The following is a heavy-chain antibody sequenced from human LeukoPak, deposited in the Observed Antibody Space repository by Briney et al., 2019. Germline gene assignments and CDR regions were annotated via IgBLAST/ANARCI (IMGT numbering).Heavy chain of an antibody. D-gene: IGHD3-22*01. CDR1: GGSFSGYY. CDR2: INHSGST. V-gene: IGHV4-34*01. Sequence: PSETLSLTCAVYGGSFSGYYWSWIRQPSGKGLEWIGEINHSGSTNYNPSLKSRVTVSVDTSKNQFSLKLSSVTAADTAVYYCARTYYYDSSGYYYFWFDPWGQGTLVTVSS. J-gene: IGHJ5*02. CDR3: ARTYYYDSSGYYYFWFDP.